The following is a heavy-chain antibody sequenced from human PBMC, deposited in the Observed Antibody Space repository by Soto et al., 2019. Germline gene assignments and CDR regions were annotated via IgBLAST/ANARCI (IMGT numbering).Heavy chain of an antibody. CDR2: INHTGGT. CDR3: ATRITVFGLLIPPFDP. D-gene: IGHD3-3*01. Sequence: PGKGLEWIGEINHTGGTHYNPPLKSRVTMSVDTSKNQFSLRLSSVTAADAAIYYCATRITVFGLLIPPFDPWGQGTQVTVSS. V-gene: IGHV4-34*01. J-gene: IGHJ5*02.